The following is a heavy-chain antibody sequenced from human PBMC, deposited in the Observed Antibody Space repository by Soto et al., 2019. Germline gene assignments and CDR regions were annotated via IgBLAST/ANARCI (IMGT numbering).Heavy chain of an antibody. CDR3: AKNKGYSSCWYNFDY. D-gene: IGHD6-13*01. CDR2: ISYDGSNK. Sequence: QVQLVESGGGLVQPGRSLRLSCAASGFTFSSYGMHWVRQAPGKGLEWVAVISYDGSNKYYADSVKGRFSISRDNSKNTLYLQMNSMGAEDTAVYYCAKNKGYSSCWYNFDYWGQGTLVTVSS. CDR1: GFTFSSYG. V-gene: IGHV3-30*18. J-gene: IGHJ4*02.